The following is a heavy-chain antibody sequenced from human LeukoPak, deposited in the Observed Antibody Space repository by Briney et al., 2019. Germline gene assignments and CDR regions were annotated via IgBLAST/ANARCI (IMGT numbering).Heavy chain of an antibody. CDR1: GFTFSSYA. CDR2: ISGSGGST. CDR3: ANGWYLDFGDY. V-gene: IGHV3-23*01. Sequence: GGSLRLSCAASGFTFSSYAMSWVRQAPGKGLEWVSAISGSGGSTYYADSVKGRFTVSRDNSKNTLYLQMNSLRAEDTAVYYCANGWYLDFGDYWGQGTLVTVSS. J-gene: IGHJ4*02. D-gene: IGHD6-19*01.